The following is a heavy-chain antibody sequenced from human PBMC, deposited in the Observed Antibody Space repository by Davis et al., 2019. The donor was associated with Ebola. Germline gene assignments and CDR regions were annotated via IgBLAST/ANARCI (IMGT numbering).Heavy chain of an antibody. D-gene: IGHD3-16*01. V-gene: IGHV3-21*01. CDR3: ARGPKGEALDI. CDR1: GFTFSSYS. Sequence: PGGSLRLSCAASGFTFSSYSMNWVRQAPGKGLEWVSFISSSSNYIYYADSVKGRFTISRDNAKNSLYLQMNSLRDDDTAVYYCARGPKGEALDIWGQGTLVTVSS. CDR2: ISSSSNYI. J-gene: IGHJ3*02.